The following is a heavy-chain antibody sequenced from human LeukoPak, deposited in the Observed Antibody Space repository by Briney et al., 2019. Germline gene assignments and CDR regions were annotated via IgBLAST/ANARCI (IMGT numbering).Heavy chain of an antibody. CDR3: ARGSRQAPVYYFDY. D-gene: IGHD3-16*01. Sequence: GSLRLSCAASGFTFSDYSMNWVRQAPGKGLEWIGEIYHSGSTNYNPSLKSRVTISVDRSKNQFSLKLSSVTAADTAVYYCARGSRQAPVYYFDYWGQGTLVTVSS. CDR1: GFTFSDYS. CDR2: IYHSGST. V-gene: IGHV4-34*01. J-gene: IGHJ4*02.